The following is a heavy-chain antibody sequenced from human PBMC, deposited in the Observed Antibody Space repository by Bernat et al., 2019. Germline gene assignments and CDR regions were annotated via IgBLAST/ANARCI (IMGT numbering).Heavy chain of an antibody. CDR1: GFTFSTYA. CDR2: ISESGGST. CDR3: ARGTSTSAPYMDV. V-gene: IGHV3-23*01. J-gene: IGHJ6*03. Sequence: EVQLLESGGGLVQPGGSLRLSCAASGFTFSTYAMSWVRQAPGKGLEWVSAISESGGSTYYADSVKGRFTISRDNSKNTLYLQMNSLRVEDTAVYYCARGTSTSAPYMDVWGKGTTVTVSS.